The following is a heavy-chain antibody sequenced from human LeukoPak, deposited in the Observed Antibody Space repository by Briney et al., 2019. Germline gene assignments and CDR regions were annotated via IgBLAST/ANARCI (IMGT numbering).Heavy chain of an antibody. Sequence: GGSLRLSCAASGFTFGSYAMSWVRPTPGKGLEWVSSISSSGRNTYYADSVKGRFTISRDNSENTLYLQVSSLRAEDTAVYYCAKRDRPCSGDCSAPYYFDYWGQGTLVTVSS. CDR3: AKRDRPCSGDCSAPYYFDY. V-gene: IGHV3-23*01. CDR2: ISSSGRNT. D-gene: IGHD2-21*02. J-gene: IGHJ4*02. CDR1: GFTFGSYA.